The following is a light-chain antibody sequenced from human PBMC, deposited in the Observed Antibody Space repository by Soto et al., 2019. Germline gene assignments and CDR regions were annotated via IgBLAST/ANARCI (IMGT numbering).Light chain of an antibody. CDR1: ESISIW. V-gene: IGKV1-5*03. CDR3: QQYKSSST. Sequence: IKMTQSPSTLSASVGDTVTITCRASESISIWLAWYQQKPGKAPNLLINKASSLQSEVPSRFSGSGSGTEFTLTITSLQPDDFGVYYCQQYKSSSTFGQGTKVDIK. J-gene: IGKJ1*01. CDR2: KAS.